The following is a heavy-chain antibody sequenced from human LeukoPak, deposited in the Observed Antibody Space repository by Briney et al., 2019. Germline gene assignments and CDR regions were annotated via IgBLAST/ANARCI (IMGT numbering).Heavy chain of an antibody. CDR2: INPSGGST. CDR3: ARDSRIAARRLSFFDY. V-gene: IGHV1-46*01. J-gene: IGHJ4*02. Sequence: ASVKVSCKASGYTFTSYAMNWVRQAPGQGLEWMGIINPSGGSTSYAQKFQGRVTMTRDTSTSTVYMELSSLRSEDTAVYYCARDSRIAARRLSFFDYWGQGTLVTVSS. CDR1: GYTFTSYA. D-gene: IGHD6-6*01.